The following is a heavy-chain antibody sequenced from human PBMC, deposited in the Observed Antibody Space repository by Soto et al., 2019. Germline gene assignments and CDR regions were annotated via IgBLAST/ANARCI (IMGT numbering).Heavy chain of an antibody. CDR1: GYTFTSYG. D-gene: IGHD6-19*01. CDR2: ISAYNGNT. V-gene: IGHV1-18*01. CDR3: ARGSVAGTTTTEFDY. Sequence: ASVKVSFKASGYTFTSYGISWVRQAPGQGLEWMGWISAYNGNTNYAQKLQGRVTMTTDTSTSTAYMELRSLRSDDTAVYYCARGSVAGTTTTEFDYWGQGTLVTVSS. J-gene: IGHJ4*02.